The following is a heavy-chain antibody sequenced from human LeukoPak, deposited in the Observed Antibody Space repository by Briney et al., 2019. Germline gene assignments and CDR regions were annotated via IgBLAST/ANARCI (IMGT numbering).Heavy chain of an antibody. J-gene: IGHJ2*01. V-gene: IGHV3-48*03. D-gene: IGHD3-22*01. CDR2: ISSSGSTM. CDR1: GFTFSSYE. Sequence: GGSLRLSCAASGFTFSSYEMNWVRQAPGKGLEWVSYISSSGSTMYYADSVKGRFTISRDNAKNSLYLQMNSLRAEDTAVYYCARVLSYYDSSGSYGDWYFDLWGRGTLVTVSS. CDR3: ARVLSYYDSSGSYGDWYFDL.